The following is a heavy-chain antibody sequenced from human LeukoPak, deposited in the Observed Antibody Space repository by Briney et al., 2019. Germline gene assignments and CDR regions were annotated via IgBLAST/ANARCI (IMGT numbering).Heavy chain of an antibody. CDR2: INSDGSGT. Sequence: GGSLRLSCAASGFTFSSYWMHWIRQAPGKGLEWVSRINSDGSGTSHADPVKGRFTISRDNAKNTLYLQMNSLRVDDTGVYYCTRGIAESGTDYWGQGTLVTVSS. V-gene: IGHV3-74*01. CDR3: TRGIAESGTDY. J-gene: IGHJ4*02. CDR1: GFTFSSYW. D-gene: IGHD6-13*01.